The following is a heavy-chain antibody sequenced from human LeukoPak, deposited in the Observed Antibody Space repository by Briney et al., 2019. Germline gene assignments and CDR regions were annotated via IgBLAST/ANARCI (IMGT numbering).Heavy chain of an antibody. D-gene: IGHD4-17*01. J-gene: IGHJ4*02. V-gene: IGHV4-59*08. CDR2: IYYSGST. CDR1: GGSISSYY. CDR3: ARNYGDYGIVDY. Sequence: SETLSLTCTVSGGSISSYYWSWIRQPPGKGLEWIGYIYYSGSTNYNPSPKSRVTISVDTSKNQFSLKLSSVTAADTAVYYCARNYGDYGIVDYWGQGTLVTVSS.